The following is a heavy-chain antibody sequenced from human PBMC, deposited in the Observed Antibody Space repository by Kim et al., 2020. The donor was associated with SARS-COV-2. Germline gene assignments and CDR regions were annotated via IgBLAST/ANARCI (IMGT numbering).Heavy chain of an antibody. CDR1: GFSLSTSGMC. D-gene: IGHD6-13*01. CDR2: IDWDDDK. J-gene: IGHJ3*02. CDR3: ARILDSSTDDAFDI. V-gene: IGHV2-70*11. Sequence: SGPTLVNPTQTLTLTCTFSGFSLSTSGMCVSWIRQPPGKALEWLARIDWDDDKYYSTSLKTRLTISKDTSKNQVVLTMTNMDPVDTATYYCARILDSSTDDAFDIWGQGTMVTVSS.